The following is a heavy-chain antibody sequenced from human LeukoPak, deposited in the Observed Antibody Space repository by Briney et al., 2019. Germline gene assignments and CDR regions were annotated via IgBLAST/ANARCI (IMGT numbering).Heavy chain of an antibody. CDR1: GFTFSSYW. CDR3: ARRITTSGLYYCDL. D-gene: IGHD6-13*01. J-gene: IGHJ4*02. CDR2: IYSDETT. V-gene: IGHV3-66*04. Sequence: TGRSLRLSCAASGFTFSSYWMSWVRQAPGKGLEWVSIIYSDETTAYPDSVKGRFTISRDNSKNMLYLQMNSLRAEDTAVYYCARRITTSGLYYCDLWGQGTLVTVSS.